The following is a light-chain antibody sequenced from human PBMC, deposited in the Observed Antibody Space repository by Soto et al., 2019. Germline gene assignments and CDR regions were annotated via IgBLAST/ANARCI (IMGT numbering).Light chain of an antibody. V-gene: IGKV3-15*01. CDR2: GAS. CDR1: QSVSSN. Sequence: EIVMTQSPATLSVSPGERATLSCRASQSVSSNLAWYQQKPGQAPRLLIYGASTRATGIPARFSGSGSGTEFTLTISSLPYEDFAVYYCQQYNNWPPLFGGGTKVEIK. J-gene: IGKJ4*01. CDR3: QQYNNWPPL.